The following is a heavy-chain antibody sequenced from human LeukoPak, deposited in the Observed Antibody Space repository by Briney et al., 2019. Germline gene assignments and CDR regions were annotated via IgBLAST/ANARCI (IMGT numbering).Heavy chain of an antibody. J-gene: IGHJ4*02. CDR1: GFIFNDFW. CDR2: ISSDGSTT. V-gene: IGHV3-74*01. CDR3: GTAQY. Sequence: GGSLRLSCAASGFIFNDFWMHWLRQVPGKGPVRVSRISSDGSTTYYADSVKGRFTISRDNAKNTLYLQMSSLRVEDTAVYYCGTAQYWGQGTLLTVSS.